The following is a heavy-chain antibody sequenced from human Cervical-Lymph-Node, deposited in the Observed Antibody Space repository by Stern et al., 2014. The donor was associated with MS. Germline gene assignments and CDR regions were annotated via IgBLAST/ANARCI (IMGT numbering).Heavy chain of an antibody. D-gene: IGHD3-9*01. J-gene: IGHJ5*02. CDR3: ARWSRTIGFDP. V-gene: IGHV4-59*01. Sequence: QVQLQESGPGLVKPSETLSLTCTVSGGSISSYYWSWIRQPPGKGLEWIGYIYYSGSTNYNPSLKSRVTISVDTSKNQFSLKLSSVTAADTAVYYCARWSRTIGFDPWGQGTLVTVSS. CDR2: IYYSGST. CDR1: GGSISSYY.